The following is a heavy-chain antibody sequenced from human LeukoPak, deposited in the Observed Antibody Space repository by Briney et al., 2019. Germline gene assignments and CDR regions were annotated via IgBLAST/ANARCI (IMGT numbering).Heavy chain of an antibody. V-gene: IGHV1-18*04. CDR1: GYTFTGYY. J-gene: IGHJ4*02. CDR3: ARDLVGLRSSGWYFDY. Sequence: ASVKVSCKASGYTFTGYYMQWVRQDPGQGLEWMGWISAYNGNTNYAQKLQGRVTMTTDTSTSTAYMELRSLRSDDTAVYYCARDLVGLRSSGWYFDYWGQGTLVTVSS. CDR2: ISAYNGNT. D-gene: IGHD6-19*01.